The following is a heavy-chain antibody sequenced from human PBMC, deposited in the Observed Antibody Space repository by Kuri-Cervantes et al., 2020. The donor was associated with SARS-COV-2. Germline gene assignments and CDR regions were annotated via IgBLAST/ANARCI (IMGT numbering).Heavy chain of an antibody. J-gene: IGHJ4*02. D-gene: IGHD2-2*01. CDR1: GFTYCVYC. V-gene: IGHV3-11*04. Sequence: AESLSLSCAASGFTYCVYCMNWIRQAPGKGLDWVSFMNRGGGTKYYADSVKGRYTISRDNDKNSLYLQMNSLGAEDTAVYFCARDNPYCSSNTCPDFWGQGTLVTVSS. CDR3: ARDNPYCSSNTCPDF. CDR2: MNRGGGTK.